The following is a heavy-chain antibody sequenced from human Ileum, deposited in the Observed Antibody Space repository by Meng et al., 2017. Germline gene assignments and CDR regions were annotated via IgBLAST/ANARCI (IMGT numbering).Heavy chain of an antibody. Sequence: QVQLQQSGPGLVKPSQTPSSACAVSGGSVSSNIAAWNWIRQSPLRGLEWLGRTYYRSKWYSEYAVSVKSRISITPDTSKNQFSLQMNSVTPEDTAVYYCASGSGSLDYWGPGTLVTVSS. CDR2: TYYRSKWYS. D-gene: IGHD3-3*01. CDR3: ASGSGSLDY. CDR1: GGSVSSNIAA. V-gene: IGHV6-1*01. J-gene: IGHJ4*02.